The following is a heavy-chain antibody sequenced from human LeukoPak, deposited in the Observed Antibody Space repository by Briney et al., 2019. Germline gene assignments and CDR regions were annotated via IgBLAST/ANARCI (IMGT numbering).Heavy chain of an antibody. CDR2: IYYTGHT. D-gene: IGHD6-6*01. CDR3: ARHTYISIVPARLNWFDP. Sequence: PSETLSLTCTASGDPISSSYYWGWIRQPPGKGLEWIGSIYYTGHTYYKPSLKSRVTISVDTSKNHFSLKLSSVTAADTAIYSCARHTYISIVPARLNWFDPWGQGTLVTVSS. J-gene: IGHJ5*02. CDR1: GDPISSSYY. V-gene: IGHV4-39*01.